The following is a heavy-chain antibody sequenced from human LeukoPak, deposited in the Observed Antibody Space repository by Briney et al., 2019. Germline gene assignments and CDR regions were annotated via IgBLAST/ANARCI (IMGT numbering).Heavy chain of an antibody. J-gene: IGHJ6*03. D-gene: IGHD6-6*01. Sequence: PGGSLRLSCTASGFKFISYAMSWVRQAPGKGLEWVSAINGGGGTTYYADSVNGRFTVSRDNSKNTVYLQMSSLRAEDTAIYFCAKIKGPPRPDYYYYMDVWGKGTTVTVSS. CDR1: GFKFISYA. CDR2: INGGGGTT. CDR3: AKIKGPPRPDYYYYMDV. V-gene: IGHV3-23*01.